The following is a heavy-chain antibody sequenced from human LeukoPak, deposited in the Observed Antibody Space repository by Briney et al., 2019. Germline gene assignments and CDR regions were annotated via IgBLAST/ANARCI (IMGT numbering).Heavy chain of an antibody. Sequence: PGGSLRLSCTASKFTFSNYGMQWVRQAPGKGLEWVAVVSSDGGTKYYADSVKGRFTISRDNSRNTMYLQMDSLRAEDTPVYYCAKEYDSGGYGANFDHWGQGTLVTVSS. J-gene: IGHJ4*02. D-gene: IGHD3-10*01. V-gene: IGHV3-30*18. CDR2: VSSDGGTK. CDR3: AKEYDSGGYGANFDH. CDR1: KFTFSNYG.